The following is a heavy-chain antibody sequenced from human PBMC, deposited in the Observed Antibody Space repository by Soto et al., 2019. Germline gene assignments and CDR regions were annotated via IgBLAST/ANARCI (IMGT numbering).Heavy chain of an antibody. J-gene: IGHJ5*02. V-gene: IGHV4-59*01. CDR1: AGSITTSY. CDR2: ISYRGST. Sequence: SETLSLTCTVSAGSITTSYWSWIRQPLGKALEWIGYISYRGSTNYNPSLKSRLTISIDTSKSQISLKLTSMTTADTAVYYCASSGIVGREVNTWFDPWGQGTLVTAPQ. CDR3: ASSGIVGREVNTWFDP. D-gene: IGHD3-22*01.